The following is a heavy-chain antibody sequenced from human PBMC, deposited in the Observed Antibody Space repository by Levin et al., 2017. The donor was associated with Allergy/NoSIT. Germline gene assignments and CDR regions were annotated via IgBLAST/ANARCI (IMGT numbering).Heavy chain of an antibody. V-gene: IGHV1-2*06. CDR3: ARGGTSYSSGWYWHWFDP. CDR1: GYTFTGYY. J-gene: IGHJ5*02. D-gene: IGHD6-19*01. Sequence: ASVKVSCKASGYTFTGYYMHWVRQAPGQGLEWMGRINPNSGGTTYAQKFQGRVTMTRDTSISTAYMELSRLRSDDTAVYYCARGGTSYSSGWYWHWFDPWGQGTLVTVSS. CDR2: INPNSGGT.